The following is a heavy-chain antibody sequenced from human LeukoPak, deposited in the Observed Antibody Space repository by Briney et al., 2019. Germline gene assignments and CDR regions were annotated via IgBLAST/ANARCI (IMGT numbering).Heavy chain of an antibody. Sequence: PGGSLRLSCAASGFTFSNTWMSWVRQAPGKGLEWVGRIKSKTDGGTTDYAAPVKGRFTISRDDSKNTLYLQMNSLKTEDTAVYYCTTRRITIFGVGTYYFDYWGQGTLVTVSS. CDR1: GFTFSNTW. V-gene: IGHV3-15*01. CDR3: TTRRITIFGVGTYYFDY. CDR2: IKSKTDGGTT. D-gene: IGHD3-3*01. J-gene: IGHJ4*02.